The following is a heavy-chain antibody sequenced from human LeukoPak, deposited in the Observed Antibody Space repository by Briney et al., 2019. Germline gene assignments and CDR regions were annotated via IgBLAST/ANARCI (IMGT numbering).Heavy chain of an antibody. CDR1: GYDFTSYW. CDR3: ARTSSAWYGDYFDY. CDR2: IYPGDSDT. D-gene: IGHD6-19*01. J-gene: IGHJ4*02. V-gene: IGHV5-51*01. Sequence: GESLKISCKASGYDFTSYWIVWVRQMPGKGLECMGIIYPGDSDTRYNPSFQGQVTISVDKSITTAYLQWSSLKASDTAMYYCARTSSAWYGDYFDYWGQGTLVTVSS.